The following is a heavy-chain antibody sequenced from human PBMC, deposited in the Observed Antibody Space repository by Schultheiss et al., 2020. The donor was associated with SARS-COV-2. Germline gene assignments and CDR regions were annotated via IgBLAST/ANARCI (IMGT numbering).Heavy chain of an antibody. V-gene: IGHV3-9*01. J-gene: IGHJ1*01. CDR2: ISWNSGSI. D-gene: IGHD4-17*01. CDR1: GFTFSSYA. CDR3: AKDFGDRAEYFQH. Sequence: SLKISCAASGFTFSSYAMHWVRQAPGKGLEWVSGISWNSGSIGYADSVKGRFTISRDNAKNSLYLQMNSLRAEDTALYYCAKDFGDRAEYFQHWGQGTLVTVSS.